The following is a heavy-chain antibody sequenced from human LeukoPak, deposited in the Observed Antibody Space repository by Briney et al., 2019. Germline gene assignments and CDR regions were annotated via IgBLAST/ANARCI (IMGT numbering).Heavy chain of an antibody. D-gene: IGHD6-13*01. CDR3: ARYKRIAAAHPFDY. CDR2: IYYSGST. Sequence: SETLSLTCTVSGGSISSYYWSWIRQPPGKGLEWIGYIYYSGSTNYNPSLKSRVTISVDTSKNQFSLKLSSVTAADTAVYYCARYKRIAAAHPFDYWGQGTLVTVSS. V-gene: IGHV4-59*01. J-gene: IGHJ4*02. CDR1: GGSISSYY.